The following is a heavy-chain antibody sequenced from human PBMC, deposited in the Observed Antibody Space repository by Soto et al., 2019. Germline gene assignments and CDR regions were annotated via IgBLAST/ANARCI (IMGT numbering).Heavy chain of an antibody. CDR2: IIPIFGTA. V-gene: IGHV1-69*13. J-gene: IGHJ6*02. D-gene: IGHD3-22*01. CDR1: GGTFSSYA. Sequence: ASVKVSCKASGGTFSSYAISWVRQAPGQGLEWMGGIIPIFGTANYAQKFQGRVTITADESTSTAYMELSSLRSEDTAVYYCARDVDDSSGYYYYYGMDVWGQGTTVTVSS. CDR3: ARDVDDSSGYYYYYGMDV.